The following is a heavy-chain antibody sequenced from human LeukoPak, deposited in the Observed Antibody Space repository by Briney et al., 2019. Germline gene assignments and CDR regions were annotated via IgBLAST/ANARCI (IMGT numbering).Heavy chain of an antibody. Sequence: GASGKVCCKASGYTFSNYDINLVRRATGQSLQWRGWMNPDSANTGYAQKFQGRVTITRNKSLNTAYMELSSLTSEATAVYYCARGIRRNINYWFDPWGQGPLVTVSS. J-gene: IGHJ5*02. V-gene: IGHV1-8*03. CDR3: ARGIRRNINYWFDP. CDR2: MNPDSANT. CDR1: GYTFSNYD. D-gene: IGHD1-14*01.